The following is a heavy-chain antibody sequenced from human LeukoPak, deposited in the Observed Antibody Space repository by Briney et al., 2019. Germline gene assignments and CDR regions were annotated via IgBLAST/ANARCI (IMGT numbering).Heavy chain of an antibody. D-gene: IGHD4-23*01. J-gene: IGHJ3*02. V-gene: IGHV1-2*02. CDR1: GYTFTGYY. CDR3: ARYIRTTVVTAYDAFDI. Sequence: GASVKVSCKASGYTFTGYYMHWVRQAPGQGLEWMGWINPNSGDTKFAQKFQGRVTMTRDTSISTAYMELSRLRSDDTAVYYCARYIRTTVVTAYDAFDIWGQGTMVTVSS. CDR2: INPNSGDT.